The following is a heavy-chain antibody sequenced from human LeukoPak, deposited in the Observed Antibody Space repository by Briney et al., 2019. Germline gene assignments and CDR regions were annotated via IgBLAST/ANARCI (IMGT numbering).Heavy chain of an antibody. CDR1: GFTFSNYA. V-gene: IGHV3-23*01. Sequence: RGALRLSCAASGFTFSNYAMNWVGQAPGKGPEWVSNFSGSGGNKYYADSVKGRFTISRDNSKNTLYLHMNTLRAEDTAVYYCAKQLGYCSVGNCYFDYWGQGTLVTVSS. D-gene: IGHD2-15*01. CDR3: AKQLGYCSVGNCYFDY. CDR2: FSGSGGNK. J-gene: IGHJ4*02.